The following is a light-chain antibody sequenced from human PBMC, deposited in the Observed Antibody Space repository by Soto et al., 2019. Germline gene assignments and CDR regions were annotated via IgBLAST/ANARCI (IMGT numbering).Light chain of an antibody. V-gene: IGLV2-8*01. CDR3: SSYAGSDNYVV. Sequence: QSALTQPPSASWSPGQSVTISCTGTSSDVGGYNYVSWYQQHPGKAPKLMIYEVTKRPSGVPDRFSGSKSGNTASLTVSGLQADDEANYYCSSYAGSDNYVVFGGGTKLTVL. CDR2: EVT. J-gene: IGLJ2*01. CDR1: SSDVGGYNY.